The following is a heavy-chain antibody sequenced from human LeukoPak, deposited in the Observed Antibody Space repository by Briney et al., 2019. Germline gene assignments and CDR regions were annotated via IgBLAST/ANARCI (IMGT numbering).Heavy chain of an antibody. J-gene: IGHJ2*01. V-gene: IGHV1-8*01. CDR1: GYTFTSYD. Sequence: ASVKVSCKGSGYTFTSYDINWVRQATGQGREWMGWMNPNSGNTGYAQKFQGRVTMTRNTSISTAYMELSSLRSEDTAVYYCALRPHVTTNWYFDLWGRGTLVTVSS. D-gene: IGHD1-14*01. CDR2: MNPNSGNT. CDR3: ALRPHVTTNWYFDL.